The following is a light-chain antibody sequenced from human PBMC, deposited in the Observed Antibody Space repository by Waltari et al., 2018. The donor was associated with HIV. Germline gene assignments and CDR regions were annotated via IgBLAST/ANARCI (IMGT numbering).Light chain of an antibody. CDR2: GAC. Sequence: DIQMTQSPSSVSASVGDSVTLTCRATQGISTWLAWYQQKSGKAPRLLISGACNLEPGVPSRFSGSGSGTSFSLTITSLQAEDFAIYYCQQTNSFPFTFGQGTRLQMK. V-gene: IGKV1-12*01. CDR3: QQTNSFPFT. CDR1: QGISTW. J-gene: IGKJ5*01.